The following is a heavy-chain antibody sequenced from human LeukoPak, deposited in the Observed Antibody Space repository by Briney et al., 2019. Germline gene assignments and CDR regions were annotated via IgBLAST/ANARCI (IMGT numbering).Heavy chain of an antibody. CDR1: GNSFTSYW. CDR3: ARQMSDFWSGYSAPQNWFDP. Sequence: GESLKISCKGSGNSFTSYWIGWVRQMPGKGLEWMGIIYPGDSDTRYSPSFQGQVTISADKSISTAYLQWSSLKASDTAMYYCARQMSDFWSGYSAPQNWFDPWGQGTLVTVSS. J-gene: IGHJ5*02. V-gene: IGHV5-51*01. D-gene: IGHD3-3*01. CDR2: IYPGDSDT.